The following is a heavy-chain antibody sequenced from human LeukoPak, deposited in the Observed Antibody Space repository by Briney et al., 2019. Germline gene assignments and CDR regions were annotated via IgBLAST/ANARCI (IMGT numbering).Heavy chain of an antibody. CDR1: GYSINSDYY. Sequence: SETLSLTCNVSGYSINSDYYWGWIRQPPGKGLEWVGTIYYTGSTHYNPSLNSRVTISRDTSRNQFSLNLRSVTAADTAVYFCARVSRGGGIDYWGQGTLVTVS. D-gene: IGHD3-10*01. J-gene: IGHJ4*02. V-gene: IGHV4-38-2*02. CDR3: ARVSRGGGIDY. CDR2: IYYTGST.